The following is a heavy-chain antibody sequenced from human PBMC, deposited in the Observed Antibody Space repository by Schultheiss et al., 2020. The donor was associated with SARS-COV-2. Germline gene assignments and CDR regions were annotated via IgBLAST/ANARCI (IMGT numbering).Heavy chain of an antibody. CDR2: MNPNSGNT. CDR3: AKDRAIGVVGVTYYYYGMDV. D-gene: IGHD1-26*01. V-gene: IGHV1-8*01. J-gene: IGHJ6*02. Sequence: ASVKVSCKASGYTFTSYDINWVRQATGQGLEWMGWMNPNSGNTGYAQKFQGRVTMTRNTSISTAYMELSSLRSEDTAVYYCAKDRAIGVVGVTYYYYGMDVWGQGTTVTVSS. CDR1: GYTFTSYD.